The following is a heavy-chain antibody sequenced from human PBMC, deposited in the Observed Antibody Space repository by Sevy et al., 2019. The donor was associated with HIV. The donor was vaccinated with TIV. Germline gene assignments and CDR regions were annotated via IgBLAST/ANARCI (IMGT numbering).Heavy chain of an antibody. D-gene: IGHD1-26*01. CDR2: IKEDKSQI. V-gene: IGHV3-7*01. Sequence: GGSLRLSCAASGFTFTNYWMTWVRHAPGKGLEWVANIKEDKSQIYYVNSVEGRFTISRDNAKNSLYLQMNSLRVEDTAVYYCARDRYGSIWGQGTTVTVSS. J-gene: IGHJ6*02. CDR1: GFTFTNYW. CDR3: ARDRYGSI.